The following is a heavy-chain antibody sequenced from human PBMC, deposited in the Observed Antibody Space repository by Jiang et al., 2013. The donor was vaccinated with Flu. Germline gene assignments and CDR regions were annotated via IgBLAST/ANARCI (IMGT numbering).Heavy chain of an antibody. Sequence: GAEVKKPGASVKLSCKASGYTFSPYAMHWVRQAPGQGLEWMGWIDGGSGNTTYSRKFQGRVTFTRDTSASTAYMELRSLRSEDTGVYFCARGYIWNYGWLDHWGLGTLV. CDR2: IDGGSGNT. D-gene: IGHD1-7*01. CDR1: GYTFSPYA. CDR3: ARGYIWNYGWLDH. V-gene: IGHV1-3*01. J-gene: IGHJ5*02.